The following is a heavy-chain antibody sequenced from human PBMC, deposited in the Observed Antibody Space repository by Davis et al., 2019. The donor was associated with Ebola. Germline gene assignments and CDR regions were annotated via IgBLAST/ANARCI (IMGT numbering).Heavy chain of an antibody. J-gene: IGHJ4*02. D-gene: IGHD3-22*01. V-gene: IGHV3-53*01. CDR3: AIQRYYYDSSGYYVGGFDY. CDR1: GFTVSSNY. Sequence: GESLKISCAASGFTVSSNYMSWVRQAPGKGLEWVSVIYSGGSTYYADSVKGRFTISRDNSKNTLYLQMNSLRAEDTAVYYCAIQRYYYDSSGYYVGGFDYWGQGTLVTVSS. CDR2: IYSGGST.